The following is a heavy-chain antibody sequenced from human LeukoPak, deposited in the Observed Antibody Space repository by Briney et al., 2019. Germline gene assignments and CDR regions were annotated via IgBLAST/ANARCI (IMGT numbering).Heavy chain of an antibody. CDR2: ISSSSSYI. V-gene: IGHV3-21*04. J-gene: IGHJ4*02. Sequence: KTGGSLRLSCAASGFTFSHYSMNWVRQAPGKGLEWVPSISSSSSYIYYADSVKGRFTISRDDAKNSLFLQMNSPRAEDTAIYYCAKGLLGSCSGARCFPLDFWGQGTLVTVSS. CDR1: GFTFSHYS. CDR3: AKGLLGSCSGARCFPLDF. D-gene: IGHD2-15*01.